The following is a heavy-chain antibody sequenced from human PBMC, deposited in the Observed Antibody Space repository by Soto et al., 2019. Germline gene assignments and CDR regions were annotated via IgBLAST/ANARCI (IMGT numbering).Heavy chain of an antibody. Sequence: SETLSLTCAVYGGSFSGYYWSWIRQPPGKGMEWIGEINHSGSTNYNPSLKSRVTISVETSKNQFSLKLNPVTAADTAVYYCARGYKYIVLIVYAINWFDPWGQGSLVTVSS. CDR2: INHSGST. D-gene: IGHD2-8*01. CDR3: ARGYKYIVLIVYAINWFDP. CDR1: GGSFSGYY. J-gene: IGHJ5*02. V-gene: IGHV4-34*01.